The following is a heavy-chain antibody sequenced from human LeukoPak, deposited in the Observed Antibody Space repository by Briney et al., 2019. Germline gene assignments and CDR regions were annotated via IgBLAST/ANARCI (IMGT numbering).Heavy chain of an antibody. CDR2: IYHSGST. Sequence: SETLSLTCTVSGYSISSGYYWGWIRQPPGKGLEWIGSIYHSGSTYYNPSLKSRVTISVDTSKNQFSLKLSSVTAVDTAVYYCARDRKVRFCSTSCYPVGWFDPWGQGTLVTVSS. CDR3: ARDRKVRFCSTSCYPVGWFDP. J-gene: IGHJ5*02. CDR1: GYSISSGYY. V-gene: IGHV4-38-2*02. D-gene: IGHD2-2*01.